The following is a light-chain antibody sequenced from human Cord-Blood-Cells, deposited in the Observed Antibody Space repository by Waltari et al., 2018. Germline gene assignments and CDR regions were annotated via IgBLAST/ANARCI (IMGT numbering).Light chain of an antibody. J-gene: IGKJ5*01. V-gene: IGKV4-1*01. CDR1: QSVLYSSNNKNY. Sequence: DIVMTQSPDSLAVPLCERATINCQSSQSVLYSSNNKNYLAWYKQKPGQPPKLLIYWASTRESGVPDRFSGSGSGTDFTLTISSLQAEDVAVYYCQQYYSTPITFGQGTRLEIK. CDR2: WAS. CDR3: QQYYSTPIT.